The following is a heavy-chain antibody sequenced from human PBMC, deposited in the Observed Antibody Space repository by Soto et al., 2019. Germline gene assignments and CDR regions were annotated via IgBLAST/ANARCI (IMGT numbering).Heavy chain of an antibody. CDR3: ATASD. CDR1: GFTFSSYA. Sequence: GGSLRLSCAASGFTFSSYAMHWVRQAPGKGLEWVAVISYDGSNKYYADSVKGRFTISRDNSKNTLYLQMNSLRAEDTAVYYCATASDWGQGTLVTVSS. CDR2: ISYDGSNK. J-gene: IGHJ4*02. V-gene: IGHV3-30-3*01.